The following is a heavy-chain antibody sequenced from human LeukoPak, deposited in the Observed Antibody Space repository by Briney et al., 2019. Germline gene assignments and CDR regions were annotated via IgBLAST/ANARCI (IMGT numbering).Heavy chain of an antibody. D-gene: IGHD3-10*01. CDR1: RFSFSGFD. Sequence: GGSLRLSCAASRFSFSGFDMNWVRQAPGKGLEWIAHIGTSVNAIYYADSVKGRFTISRDNARDSLFLQMDSLRVEDTAVYYCARDSVWFGDLLNWGQGALVIVST. CDR3: ARDSVWFGDLLN. J-gene: IGHJ4*02. CDR2: IGTSVNAI. V-gene: IGHV3-48*03.